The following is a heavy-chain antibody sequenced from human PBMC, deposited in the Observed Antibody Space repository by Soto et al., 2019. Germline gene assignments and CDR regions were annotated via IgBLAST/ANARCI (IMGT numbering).Heavy chain of an antibody. D-gene: IGHD5-18*01. V-gene: IGHV1-69*12. J-gene: IGHJ4*02. CDR1: GGTFSSYA. CDR2: IIPIFGTA. CDR3: ASHNVDTAMVGESSFDY. Sequence: QVQLVQSGAEVKKPGSSVKVSCKASGGTFSSYAISWVRQAPGQGLEWMGGIIPIFGTANYAQKFQGRVTITADESTSTAYMELSSLRSEDTAVYYCASHNVDTAMVGESSFDYWGQGTLVTVSS.